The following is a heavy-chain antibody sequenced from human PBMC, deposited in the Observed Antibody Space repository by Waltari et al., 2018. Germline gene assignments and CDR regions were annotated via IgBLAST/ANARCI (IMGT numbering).Heavy chain of an antibody. CDR2: IYDRANT. Sequence: QVQLQESGPGVVNSSQTLSLTCTVSGGSIIRGGDFLSCIRQSPGRGPECIGVIYDRANTNYNPSLKSRVILTIDISKNQFSLKMRSVTAADTAVYYCARQGLNWSAQRGSQSAFDIWGQGAMVTVSA. D-gene: IGHD3-3*01. V-gene: IGHV4-30-4*08. J-gene: IGHJ3*02. CDR1: GGSIIRGGDF. CDR3: ARQGLNWSAQRGSQSAFDI.